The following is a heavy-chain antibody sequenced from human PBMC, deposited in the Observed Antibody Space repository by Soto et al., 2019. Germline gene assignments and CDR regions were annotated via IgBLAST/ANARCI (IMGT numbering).Heavy chain of an antibody. CDR2: ISGRAATT. J-gene: IGHJ4*01. Sequence: RLPWRVAGVTFGSFASSWVRQNQGKWLEWVSFISGRAATTYYADSVQGRFGMSRDNPKNTVYMQMTSLRAEDTAVYYCARVLIGVQGVLNHSYFDTWGLGTLVTVSS. CDR1: GVTFGSFA. CDR3: ARVLIGVQGVLNHSYFDT. V-gene: IGHV3-23*01. D-gene: IGHD3-22*01.